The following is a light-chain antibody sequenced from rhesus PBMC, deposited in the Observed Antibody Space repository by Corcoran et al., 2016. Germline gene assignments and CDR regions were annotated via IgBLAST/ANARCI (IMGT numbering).Light chain of an antibody. V-gene: IGKV1-22*01. CDR2: MAS. Sequence: DIQMTQSPSSLSASVGDTVTISCRASQTLSSWLAWYQQKPGKPPNLLIYMASSLQSGGPSRVRGSGAGTDFTLTISSRQSEDFATYFCQQYSSSPLTFGGGTKV. CDR3: QQYSSSPLT. J-gene: IGKJ4*01. CDR1: QTLSSW.